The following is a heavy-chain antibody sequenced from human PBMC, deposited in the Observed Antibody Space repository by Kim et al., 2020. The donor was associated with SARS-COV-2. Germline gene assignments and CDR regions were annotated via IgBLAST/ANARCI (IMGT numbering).Heavy chain of an antibody. V-gene: IGHV3-33*01. CDR2: IWYDGSNK. J-gene: IGHJ4*02. Sequence: GGSLRLSCAASGFTFSGYGMHWVRQAPGKGLEWVAVIWYDGSNKYYADSVKGRFTISRDNSKNTLYLQMNSLRAEDTAVYYCARDYDILTGYYFDYWGQGTLVTVSS. D-gene: IGHD3-9*01. CDR3: ARDYDILTGYYFDY. CDR1: GFTFSGYG.